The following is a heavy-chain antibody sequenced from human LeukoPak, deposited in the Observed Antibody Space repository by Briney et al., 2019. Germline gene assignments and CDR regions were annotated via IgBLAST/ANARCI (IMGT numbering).Heavy chain of an antibody. V-gene: IGHV4-31*03. D-gene: IGHD1-7*01. Sequence: SETLSLTCNVSGGSISGGGYYWSWIRQHPGKGLEWIGYTYYSGSTYYNPSLKSRVTISVDTSKNHFSLKLSSVTAADTAVYYCARLVLNYAFDIWGQGTMVTVSS. CDR3: ARLVLNYAFDI. CDR1: GGSISGGGYY. J-gene: IGHJ3*02. CDR2: TYYSGST.